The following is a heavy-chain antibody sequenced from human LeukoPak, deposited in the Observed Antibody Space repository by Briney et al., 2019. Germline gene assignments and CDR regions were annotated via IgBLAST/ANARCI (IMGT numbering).Heavy chain of an antibody. V-gene: IGHV1-46*01. CDR2: INPSGGST. D-gene: IGHD6-19*01. Sequence: ASVKVSCKASGYTFTSYYMHWVRQAPGQGLEWMGIINPSGGSTSYAQKFQGRVTMTRDTSTSTVYMELSSLRSEDTAVYYCARDPTVAGPRRYFDYWGQGTLVTVSS. CDR1: GYTFTSYY. CDR3: ARDPTVAGPRRYFDY. J-gene: IGHJ4*02.